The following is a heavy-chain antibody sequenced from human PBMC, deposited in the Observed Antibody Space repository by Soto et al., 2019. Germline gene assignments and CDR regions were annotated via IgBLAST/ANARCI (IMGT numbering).Heavy chain of an antibody. CDR1: GYTFTSYD. CDR2: MNPNSGNT. CDR3: AGARAVAGFDY. Sequence: QVQLVQSGAEVKKPGASVKVSCKASGYTFTSYDINWVRQATGQGREWMGWMNPNSGNTGYAQKFQGRVTMPRNTSIRTAYMQLSSLRSEDTAVYYCAGARAVAGFDYWGQGTLVTVSS. J-gene: IGHJ4*02. V-gene: IGHV1-8*01. D-gene: IGHD6-19*01.